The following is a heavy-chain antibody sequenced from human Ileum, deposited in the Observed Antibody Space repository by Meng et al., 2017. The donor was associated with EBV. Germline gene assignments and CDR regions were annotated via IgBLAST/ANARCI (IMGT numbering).Heavy chain of an antibody. Sequence: QGQLQQWGAGLLKPSETLSLTRAVYGGSFSGYYWSWIRQPPGKGLEWIGEINHSGSTNYNPSLKSRVTISVDTSKNQFSLKLSSVTAADTAVYYCARGNKVSDRGFDYWGQGTLVTASS. CDR3: ARGNKVSDRGFDY. V-gene: IGHV4-34*01. J-gene: IGHJ4*02. D-gene: IGHD3-10*01. CDR2: INHSGST. CDR1: GGSFSGYY.